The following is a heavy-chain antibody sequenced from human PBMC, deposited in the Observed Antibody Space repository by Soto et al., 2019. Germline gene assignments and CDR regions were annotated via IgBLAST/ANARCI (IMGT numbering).Heavy chain of an antibody. D-gene: IGHD4-17*01. V-gene: IGHV3-49*05. CDR2: NRSKSYGKTT. Sequence: EVQLVESGGGLVRPGRSLRLSCSTSGFTFGDYGMTWFRQAPGKGLEWVGLNRSKSYGKTTEYAASATDRFTISRDDSKRIAYQPMNSRQADDTAGSYCTRERWDYVVPKGYFDPWGRGTLVTVSS. CDR1: GFTFGDYG. J-gene: IGHJ2*01. CDR3: TRERWDYVVPKGYFDP.